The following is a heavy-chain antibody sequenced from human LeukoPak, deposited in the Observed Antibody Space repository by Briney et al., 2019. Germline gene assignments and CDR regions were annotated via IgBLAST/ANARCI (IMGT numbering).Heavy chain of an antibody. CDR1: GFTFSSYA. D-gene: IGHD3-22*01. Sequence: GGSLRLPCAASGFTFSSYAMSWVRQAPGKGLEWVSAISGSGGSTYYADSVKGRFTISRDNSKNTLYLQMNSLRAEDTAVYYCANPSNYYDSSGGYWGQGTLVTVSS. J-gene: IGHJ4*02. CDR2: ISGSGGST. V-gene: IGHV3-23*01. CDR3: ANPSNYYDSSGGY.